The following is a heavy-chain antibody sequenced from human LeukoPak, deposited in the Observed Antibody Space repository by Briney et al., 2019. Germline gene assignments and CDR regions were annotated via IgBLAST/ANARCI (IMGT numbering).Heavy chain of an antibody. J-gene: IGHJ4*02. D-gene: IGHD3-10*01. V-gene: IGHV3-30-3*01. Sequence: GGSLRLSCAASGLTFSSYAMHWVRQAPGKGLEWVAVISYDGSNKYYADSVKGRFTISRDNSKNTLYLQMNSLRAEDTAVYYCARVGQWFGELLPLDYWGQGTLVTVSS. CDR1: GLTFSSYA. CDR3: ARVGQWFGELLPLDY. CDR2: ISYDGSNK.